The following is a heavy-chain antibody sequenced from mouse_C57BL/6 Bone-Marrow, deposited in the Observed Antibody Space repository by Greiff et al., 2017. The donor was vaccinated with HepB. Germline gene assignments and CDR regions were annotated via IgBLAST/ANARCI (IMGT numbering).Heavy chain of an antibody. J-gene: IGHJ3*01. Sequence: VQRVESGAELAKPGASVKLSCKASGYTFTSYWMHWVNQRPGQGLEWIGYFNPSSGYTKYNQKFKDKATLTADKSSSTAYMQLSSLTYEDSAVYYCARVDGPAWFAYWGQGTLVTVSA. D-gene: IGHD2-3*01. CDR1: GYTFTSYW. CDR3: ARVDGPAWFAY. CDR2: FNPSSGYT. V-gene: IGHV1-7*01.